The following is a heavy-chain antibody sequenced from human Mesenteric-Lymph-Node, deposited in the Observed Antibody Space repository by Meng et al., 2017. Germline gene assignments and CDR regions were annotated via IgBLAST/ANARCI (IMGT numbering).Heavy chain of an antibody. D-gene: IGHD1-26*01. CDR3: ARPGGTVVGATGSDAFDI. CDR1: GGTFSSYT. CDR2: IIPILGIA. J-gene: IGHJ3*02. Sequence: SVKVSCKASGGTFSSYTISWVRQAPGQGLEWMGRIIPILGIANYAQKFQGRVTITADKSTSTAYMELSSLRSEDTAVYYCARPGGTVVGATGSDAFDIWGQGTMVTVSS. V-gene: IGHV1-69*02.